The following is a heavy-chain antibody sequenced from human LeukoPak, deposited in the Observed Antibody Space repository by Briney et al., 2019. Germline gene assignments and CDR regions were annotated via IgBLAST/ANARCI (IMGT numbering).Heavy chain of an antibody. CDR2: INHSGST. CDR1: GGSFSAYY. Sequence: PSETLSLTCAVYGGSFSAYYWSWIRQPPGQGLEWIGEINHSGSTKYNPSLKSRVSISVDTPKNQFSLKLTSVTVADTAVYFCARLGDVEVNGGTLDYWGRGTLVTVSS. D-gene: IGHD3-16*01. J-gene: IGHJ4*02. V-gene: IGHV4-34*01. CDR3: ARLGDVEVNGGTLDY.